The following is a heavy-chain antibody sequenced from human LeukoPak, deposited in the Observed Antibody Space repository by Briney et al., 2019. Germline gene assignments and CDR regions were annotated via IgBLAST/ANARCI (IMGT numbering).Heavy chain of an antibody. CDR2: IYSGGST. V-gene: IGHV3-53*01. J-gene: IGHJ4*02. CDR1: GFTVSSNY. CDR3: ARVDYGSGNDYFDY. D-gene: IGHD3-10*01. Sequence: GGSLRLSCAASGFTVSSNYMSWVRQAPGKGLGWVSVIYSGGSTYYADSVKGRFTISRDNSKNTLYLQMNSLRAEDTAVYYCARVDYGSGNDYFDYWGQGTLVTVSS.